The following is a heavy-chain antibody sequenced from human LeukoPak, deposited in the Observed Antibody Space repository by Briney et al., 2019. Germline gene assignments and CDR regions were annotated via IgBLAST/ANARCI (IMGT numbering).Heavy chain of an antibody. J-gene: IGHJ4*02. Sequence: PGGSLRLSCEVSGFTFSSYAMTWVRQVPGRGLEWLAYMTASSVTFYYADSVRGRFTISRDNARNSLFLQMNSLTVEDTAIYYCTGALSGYDYLSAFWGQGTLVTVSS. V-gene: IGHV3-48*03. CDR3: TGALSGYDYLSAF. CDR2: MTASSVTF. CDR1: GFTFSSYA. D-gene: IGHD5-12*01.